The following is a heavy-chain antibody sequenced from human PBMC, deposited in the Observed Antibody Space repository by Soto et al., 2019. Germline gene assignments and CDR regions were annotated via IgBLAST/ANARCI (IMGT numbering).Heavy chain of an antibody. J-gene: IGHJ2*01. CDR3: ARDRREVDIVATVDWYFDL. CDR1: GYTFTSYA. CDR2: INAGNGNT. D-gene: IGHD5-12*01. Sequence: QVQLVQSGAEVKKPGASVKVSCKASGYTFTSYAMHWVRQAPGQRLEWMGWINAGNGNTKYSQKFQGRVTITRDTSASTAYMELSSLRSEDTAVYYCARDRREVDIVATVDWYFDLWRRGTLVTVSS. V-gene: IGHV1-3*01.